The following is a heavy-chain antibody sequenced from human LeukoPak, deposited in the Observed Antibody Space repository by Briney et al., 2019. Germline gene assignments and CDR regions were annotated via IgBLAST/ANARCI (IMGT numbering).Heavy chain of an antibody. CDR1: AFIFSGHW. CDR2: IKEDGSER. Sequence: PGGSLRLSCEGSAFIFSGHWMNWVRQTPGKGLEWVASIKEDGSERQYVDSVKGRFSISRDNTKGSLFLQLNSLRAEDTAVYYCARDLTYYYDSSGYYPQVVYYFDYWGQGTLVTVSS. V-gene: IGHV3-7*03. CDR3: ARDLTYYYDSSGYYPQVVYYFDY. D-gene: IGHD3-22*01. J-gene: IGHJ4*02.